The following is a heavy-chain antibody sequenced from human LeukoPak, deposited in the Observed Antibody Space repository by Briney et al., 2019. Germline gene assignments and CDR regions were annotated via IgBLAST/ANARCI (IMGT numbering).Heavy chain of an antibody. CDR3: ARDRGGATTSSYYYYYMDV. CDR1: GDSVSSNSAA. Sequence: SQTLSLTCAISGDSVSSNSAAWNWIRQSPSRGLEWLGRTYYRSKWYNDYAVSVRSRITINPDTSKNQFSLQLNSLTPEDTAVYYCARDRGGATTSSYYYYYMDVWGNGTTVTVS. J-gene: IGHJ6*03. D-gene: IGHD1-26*01. V-gene: IGHV6-1*01. CDR2: TYYRSKWYN.